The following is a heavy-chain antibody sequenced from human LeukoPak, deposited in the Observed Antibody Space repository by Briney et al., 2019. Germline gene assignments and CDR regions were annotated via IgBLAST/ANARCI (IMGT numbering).Heavy chain of an antibody. J-gene: IGHJ4*02. Sequence: GGSLRLSCAASGFTFSSYSMNWVRQAPGKGLEWISYISSSSTIISYADSVKGRFTISRDSAKNSLHLQMNSLRAEDTAVYYCARSDGGWYYPFDYWGQGTLVTVSS. V-gene: IGHV3-48*01. CDR1: GFTFSSYS. CDR2: ISSSSTII. D-gene: IGHD6-19*01. CDR3: ARSDGGWYYPFDY.